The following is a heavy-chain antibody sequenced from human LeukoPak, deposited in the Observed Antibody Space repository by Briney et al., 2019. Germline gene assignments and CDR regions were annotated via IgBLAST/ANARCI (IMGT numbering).Heavy chain of an antibody. V-gene: IGHV4-39*07. CDR3: ARSIAARPYNY. J-gene: IGHJ4*02. CDR1: GGSISSSSYY. Sequence: SETLSLTCTVSGGSISSSSYYWGWIRQPPGGGLEWIASIYYSGHTYYNPSLKSRVTISVDTSKNQFSLKLSSVTAADTAVYYCARSIAARPYNYWGQGTLVTVSS. CDR2: IYYSGHT. D-gene: IGHD6-6*01.